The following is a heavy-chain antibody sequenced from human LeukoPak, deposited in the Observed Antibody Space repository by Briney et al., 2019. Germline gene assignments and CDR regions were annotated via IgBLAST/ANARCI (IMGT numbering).Heavy chain of an antibody. J-gene: IGHJ4*02. CDR3: AKAFGWELTDSVDY. Sequence: GGSLRLSCAASGFTFSSYGMHWVRQAPGKGLEWVAVISYDGSNKYYADSVKGRFTISRDNSKNTLYLQMNSLRAEDTAAYYCAKAFGWELTDSVDYWGRGTLVTVSS. CDR2: ISYDGSNK. V-gene: IGHV3-30*18. CDR1: GFTFSSYG. D-gene: IGHD1-26*01.